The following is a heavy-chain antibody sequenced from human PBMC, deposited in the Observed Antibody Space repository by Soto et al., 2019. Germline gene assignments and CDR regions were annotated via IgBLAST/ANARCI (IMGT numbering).Heavy chain of an antibody. J-gene: IGHJ4*02. Sequence: TLSLTCAVSGGSISSGGYSWSWIRQPPGKGLEWIGSIYYSGSTYYNPSLKSRVTISVDTSKNQFSLKLSSVTAADTAVYYCARHTPAISISDHWGQGTLVTVSS. CDR3: ARHTPAISISDH. D-gene: IGHD2-15*01. CDR1: GGSISSGGYS. V-gene: IGHV4-30-2*03. CDR2: IYYSGST.